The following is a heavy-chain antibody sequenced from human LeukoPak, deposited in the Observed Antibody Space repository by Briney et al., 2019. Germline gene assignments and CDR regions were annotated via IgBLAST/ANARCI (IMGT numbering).Heavy chain of an antibody. D-gene: IGHD3-3*01. J-gene: IGHJ4*02. Sequence: GGSLRLSCAASGFTFSSYAMSWVRQAPGKGLEWVSGISGSGGSTYYADSVKGRFTISRDNSKNTLFLQMNSLRAEDTAVNYCAKDDPDRFVRFDYWGQGTLVTVSS. CDR3: AKDDPDRFVRFDY. V-gene: IGHV3-23*01. CDR2: ISGSGGST. CDR1: GFTFSSYA.